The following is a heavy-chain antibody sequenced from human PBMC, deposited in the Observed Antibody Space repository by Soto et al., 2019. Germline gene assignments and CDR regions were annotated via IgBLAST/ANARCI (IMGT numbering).Heavy chain of an antibody. CDR2: ISYDGSNK. J-gene: IGHJ3*02. V-gene: IGHV3-30-3*01. D-gene: IGHD3-22*01. CDR3: ELYDSSGYYNAFDI. Sequence: QVQLVESGGGVVQPGRSLRLSCAASGFTFSSYAMHWVRQAPGKGLEWVAVISYDGSNKYYADSVKGRFTISRDNSKNTLYLQMNSLRAEDTAVYYWELYDSSGYYNAFDIWGQGTMVTVSS. CDR1: GFTFSSYA.